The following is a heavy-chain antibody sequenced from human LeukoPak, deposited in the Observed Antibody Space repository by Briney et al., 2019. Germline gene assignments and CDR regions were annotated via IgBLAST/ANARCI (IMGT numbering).Heavy chain of an antibody. Sequence: PSETLSLTCTVSGGSISSGSYYWSWIRQPAGKGLEWIGRIYTSGSTNYNPSLKSRVTISVDTSKNQFSLKLSSVTAADTAVYYCASRATYDSSGYDWGQGTLVTVSS. CDR2: IYTSGST. CDR3: ASRATYDSSGYD. D-gene: IGHD3-22*01. CDR1: GGSISSGSYY. J-gene: IGHJ4*02. V-gene: IGHV4-61*02.